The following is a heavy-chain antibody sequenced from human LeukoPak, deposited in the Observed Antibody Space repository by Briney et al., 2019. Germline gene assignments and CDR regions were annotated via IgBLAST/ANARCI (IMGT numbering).Heavy chain of an antibody. CDR2: ISWSGTTT. D-gene: IGHD3-16*01. Sequence: ALRVSRVVSGFRFDDYGMHWVRQAPGKGLEWVSGISWSGTTTGYADSVKGRFTISRDSAKNSLYLQMDSLRVEDTGLYYCAKDESTGGFAPGYFYGMGVWGQGTTVTVSS. V-gene: IGHV3-9*01. J-gene: IGHJ6*02. CDR3: AKDESTGGFAPGYFYGMGV. CDR1: GFRFDDYG.